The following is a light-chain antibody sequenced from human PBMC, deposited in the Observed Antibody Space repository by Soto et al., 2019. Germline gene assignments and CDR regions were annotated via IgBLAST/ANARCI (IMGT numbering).Light chain of an antibody. V-gene: IGKV3-20*01. CDR1: QSVSSSY. J-gene: IGKJ5*01. CDR3: DQHGSPSFT. Sequence: EIVLTQSPGTLSLSPGERATLSCRASQSVSSSYLAWYQQKPGQAPRLLIYGASSRATGIPDRFSGSGSGTDFTLTISRLEPEDFAVYYCDQHGSPSFTIGQGTRLKSK. CDR2: GAS.